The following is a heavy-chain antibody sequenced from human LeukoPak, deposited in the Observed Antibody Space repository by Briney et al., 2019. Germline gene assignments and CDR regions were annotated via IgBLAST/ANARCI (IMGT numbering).Heavy chain of an antibody. J-gene: IGHJ4*02. CDR3: ARGNGGYVGY. D-gene: IGHD2-8*01. Sequence: SETLSLTCTVSGGSISSYYWSWIRQPPGKGLEWIGYIYYSGSTNYNPSLKSLVTISVDTSKNQFSLKLSSVTAADTAVYYCARGNGGYVGYWGQGTLVTVSS. CDR1: GGSISSYY. V-gene: IGHV4-59*01. CDR2: IYYSGST.